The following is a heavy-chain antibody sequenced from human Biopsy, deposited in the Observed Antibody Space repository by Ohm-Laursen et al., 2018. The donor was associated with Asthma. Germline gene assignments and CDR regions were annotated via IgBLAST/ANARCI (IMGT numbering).Heavy chain of an antibody. CDR2: ISPVFGST. V-gene: IGHV1-69*06. CDR1: GGTFSSYA. Sequence: GASVKVSCKASGGTFSSYAISWVRQAPGLGLEWMGGISPVFGSTNIARKFQGRVTISADIFTKTAYLEVSSLRSDDTAVYYCASPSSSREILYYYYNMDIWGQGTTVTV. D-gene: IGHD6-13*01. CDR3: ASPSSSREILYYYYNMDI. J-gene: IGHJ6*02.